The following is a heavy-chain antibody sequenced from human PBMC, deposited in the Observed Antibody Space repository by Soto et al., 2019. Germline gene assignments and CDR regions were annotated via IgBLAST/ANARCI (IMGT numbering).Heavy chain of an antibody. CDR3: ARLHYDILTGSYYFDY. CDR2: IYYSGST. J-gene: IGHJ4*02. D-gene: IGHD3-9*01. Sequence: SETLSLTCTVSCGSISSSSYYWGWIRQPPGKGLEWIGSIYYSGSTYYNPSLKSRVTISVDTSKNQFSLKLSSVTAADTAVYYCARLHYDILTGSYYFDYWGQGTLVTVSS. CDR1: CGSISSSSYY. V-gene: IGHV4-39*01.